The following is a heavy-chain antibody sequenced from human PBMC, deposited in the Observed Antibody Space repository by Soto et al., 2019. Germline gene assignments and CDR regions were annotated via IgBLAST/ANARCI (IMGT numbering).Heavy chain of an antibody. CDR3: AKDHRAPRIFGVSTPTRVAAFDI. V-gene: IGHV3-23*01. CDR2: ISGSGGST. J-gene: IGHJ3*02. Sequence: GGSLRLSCAASGFTFSSYAMSWVRQAPGKGLEWVSAISGSGGSTYYADSVKGRFTISRDNSKNTLYLQMNSLRAEDTAVYYCAKDHRAPRIFGVSTPTRVAAFDIWGQGTMVTVSS. D-gene: IGHD3-3*01. CDR1: GFTFSSYA.